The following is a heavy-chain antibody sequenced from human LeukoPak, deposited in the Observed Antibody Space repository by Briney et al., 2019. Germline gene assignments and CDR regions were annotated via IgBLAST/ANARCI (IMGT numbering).Heavy chain of an antibody. CDR3: APTSEAYTSNWNV. V-gene: IGHV3-23*01. J-gene: IGHJ4*02. D-gene: IGHD1-20*01. CDR1: GFSFSNYA. Sequence: GGSLRLSCAASGFSFSNYAMSWVRQAPARGLEWVSSLRGDGDTFYADSVKGRFTLSRDDSRNTVYLQLNNLRVEDTAVYYCAPTSEAYTSNWNVWGQGTLVTVSS. CDR2: LRGDGDT.